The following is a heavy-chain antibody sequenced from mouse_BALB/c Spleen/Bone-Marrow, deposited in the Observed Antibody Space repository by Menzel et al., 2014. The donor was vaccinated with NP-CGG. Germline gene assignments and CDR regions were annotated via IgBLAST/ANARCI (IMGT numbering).Heavy chain of an antibody. D-gene: IGHD2-4*01. Sequence: QVQLQQSGPGLVSPSQSLSITCTVSGFSLTGYGVNWVRQPPGKGLEWLGMIWGGGNTDYNSDLKSRLSISKDNSKSQVFLKMDSLQTDDTARYYCARVYYDYDWWYFDVWGAGTTVTVSS. CDR1: GFSLTGYG. J-gene: IGHJ1*01. CDR2: IWGGGNT. CDR3: ARVYYDYDWWYFDV. V-gene: IGHV2-6-7*01.